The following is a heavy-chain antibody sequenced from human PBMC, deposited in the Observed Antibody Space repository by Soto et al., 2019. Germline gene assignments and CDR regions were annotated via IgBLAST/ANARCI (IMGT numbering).Heavy chain of an antibody. V-gene: IGHV1-2*02. D-gene: IGHD4-4*01. CDR3: AREEGDGYSRYYYGMDV. Sequence: ASVKVSCKASGYTFTGYYMHWVRQAPGQGLEWMGWINPNSGGTNYAQKFQGRVTMTRDTSIRTAYMELSRLRSDDTAVYYCAREEGDGYSRYYYGMDVWGQGTTVTVSS. CDR2: INPNSGGT. CDR1: GYTFTGYY. J-gene: IGHJ6*02.